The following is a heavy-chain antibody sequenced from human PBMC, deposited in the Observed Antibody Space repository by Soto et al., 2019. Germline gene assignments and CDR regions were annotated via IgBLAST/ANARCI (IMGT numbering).Heavy chain of an antibody. J-gene: IGHJ4*02. Sequence: GGSLRLSCAASGFTFSSYAMSWVRQAPGKGLEWVSAISGSGGSTYYADSVKGRFTISRDNSKNTLYLQMNSLRAEDTAVYYCAKGYCSSTSCYRVDYWGQGTLVTVSS. CDR2: ISGSGGST. V-gene: IGHV3-23*01. CDR1: GFTFSSYA. CDR3: AKGYCSSTSCYRVDY. D-gene: IGHD2-2*01.